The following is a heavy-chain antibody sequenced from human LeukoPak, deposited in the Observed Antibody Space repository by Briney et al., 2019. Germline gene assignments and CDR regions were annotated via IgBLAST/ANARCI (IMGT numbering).Heavy chain of an antibody. CDR1: GFTFSSYS. D-gene: IGHD1-26*01. V-gene: IGHV3-48*01. CDR2: ISSSSSTI. Sequence: GGSLRLSCAASGFTFSSYSMNWVRQAPGKGLEWVSYISSSSSTIYYADSVKGRFTISRDNAKNSLYLQMNSLRAEDTAVYYCAGNSGSYYPDWFDPWGQGTLVTVSS. CDR3: AGNSGSYYPDWFDP. J-gene: IGHJ5*02.